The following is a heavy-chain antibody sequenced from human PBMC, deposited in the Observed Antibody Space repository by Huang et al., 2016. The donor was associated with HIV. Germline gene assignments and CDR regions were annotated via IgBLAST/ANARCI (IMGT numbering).Heavy chain of an antibody. Sequence: QVQLVQSGAEVKKPGASVKVPCKASGFNFNNYDFNWVAQASGQGLEVIGWMNRERGNTGYAQKVQGRVTITRNTSVTTAYRELRSRRSEDTAVYYCARARGFLYDSTGYYSRYYFDSWGQGTLVTISS. V-gene: IGHV1-8*03. CDR2: MNRERGNT. D-gene: IGHD3-22*01. J-gene: IGHJ4*02. CDR3: ARARGFLYDSTGYYSRYYFDS. CDR1: GFNFNNYD.